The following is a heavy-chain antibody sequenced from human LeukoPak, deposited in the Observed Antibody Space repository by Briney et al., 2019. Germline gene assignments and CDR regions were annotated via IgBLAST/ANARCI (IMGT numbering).Heavy chain of an antibody. CDR2: INPASGGT. Sequence: ASVKVSCKASGYTFTAYYIHWVRQAPGQGLEWMGWINPASGGTSYAQEFQGRVTMTSDTSISTAYMELSRLRSDDTAGYFCAGAGGGYSSGWGAFDIWGQGTMVTVSS. CDR1: GYTFTAYY. CDR3: AGAGGGYSSGWGAFDI. D-gene: IGHD5-18*01. V-gene: IGHV1-2*02. J-gene: IGHJ3*02.